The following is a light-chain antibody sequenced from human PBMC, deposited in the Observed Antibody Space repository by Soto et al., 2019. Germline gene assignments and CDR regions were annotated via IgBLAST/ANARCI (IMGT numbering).Light chain of an antibody. J-gene: IGLJ2*01. V-gene: IGLV2-14*03. CDR3: SSFTRIVGL. CDR1: VSEVAGYTY. CDR2: DVS. Sequence: QSALTQPASVSGSPGQTITISCTGAVSEVAGYTYVSWYQQHPGKGPKVIIYDVSNRPLGVSNRFSGSKSGTTASLTISGIQAKDEADYYCSSFTRIVGLFGGGTKLTVL.